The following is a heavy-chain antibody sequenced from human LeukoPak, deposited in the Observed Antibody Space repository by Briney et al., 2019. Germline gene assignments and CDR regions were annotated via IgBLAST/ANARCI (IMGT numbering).Heavy chain of an antibody. V-gene: IGHV3-73*01. CDR1: GFIISGSA. CDR2: IRKKANSYAT. J-gene: IGHJ4*02. CDR3: TVEWLREDGIDY. Sequence: GGSLKLSCAASGFIISGSAIHWVRQASGKGLEWVGRIRKKANSYATEYAASVKGRFIISRDDSKNTAYLQMNSLKTEDTAVYYCTVEWLREDGIDYWGQGSLVTVSS. D-gene: IGHD5-12*01.